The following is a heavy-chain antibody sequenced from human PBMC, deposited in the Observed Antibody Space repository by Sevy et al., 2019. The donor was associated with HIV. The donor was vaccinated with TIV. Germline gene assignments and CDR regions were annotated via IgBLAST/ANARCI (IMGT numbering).Heavy chain of an antibody. J-gene: IGHJ3*02. D-gene: IGHD3-22*01. CDR1: GGSISSGDYY. CDR3: ARKLPPDYYDSRPIDAFDI. Sequence: SETLSLTCTVSGGSISSGDYYWSWIRQPPGKGLEWIGYIYYSGSTYYNPSLKSRVTISVDTSKNQFSLKLSSVTAADTAVYYCARKLPPDYYDSRPIDAFDIWGQGTMVTVSS. CDR2: IYYSGST. V-gene: IGHV4-30-4*01.